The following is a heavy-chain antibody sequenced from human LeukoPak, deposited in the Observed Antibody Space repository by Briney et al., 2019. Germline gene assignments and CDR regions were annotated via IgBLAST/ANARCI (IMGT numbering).Heavy chain of an antibody. CDR3: VKVTAAGFVDH. J-gene: IGHJ4*02. V-gene: IGHV3-30-3*02. CDR1: GFTFSSYA. D-gene: IGHD6-13*01. CDR2: ISYDGSNK. Sequence: GRSLRLSCAASGFTFSSYAMHWVRQAPGKGLEWVAVISYDGSNKYYADSVKGRFTISRDNAKNSLYLQMNSLGAEDTAFYYCVKVTAAGFVDHWGQGTLVTVSS.